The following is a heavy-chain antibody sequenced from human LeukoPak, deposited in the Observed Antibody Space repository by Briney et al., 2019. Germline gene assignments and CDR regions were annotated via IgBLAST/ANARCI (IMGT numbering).Heavy chain of an antibody. V-gene: IGHV3-21*01. CDR2: ISSSSSYI. Sequence: PGGSLRLSCAASGFTFSSYSMNWVRQAPGKGLEWVSSISSSSSYIYYADSVKGRFTISRDNAKNSLYLQMNSLRAEDTAVYYCARGNWNYGNWFDPWGQGTLVTVSS. D-gene: IGHD1-7*01. CDR1: GFTFSSYS. CDR3: ARGNWNYGNWFDP. J-gene: IGHJ5*02.